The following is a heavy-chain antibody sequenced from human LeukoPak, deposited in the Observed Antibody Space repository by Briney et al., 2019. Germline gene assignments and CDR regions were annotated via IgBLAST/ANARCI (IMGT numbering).Heavy chain of an antibody. CDR3: ARASPAYYDFWSGLVDY. CDR2: ISSNGGST. Sequence: GGSLRLSCAASGFTFSSYAMHWVRQAPGKGLEYVSAISSNGGSTYYANSVKGRFTISRDNSKNTLYLQMGSLRAEDMAVYYCARASPAYYDFWSGLVDYWGQGTLVTVSS. V-gene: IGHV3-64*01. CDR1: GFTFSSYA. J-gene: IGHJ4*02. D-gene: IGHD3-3*01.